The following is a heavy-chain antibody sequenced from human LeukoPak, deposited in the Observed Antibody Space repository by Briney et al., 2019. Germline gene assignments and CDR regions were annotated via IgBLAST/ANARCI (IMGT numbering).Heavy chain of an antibody. CDR3: ARVPIIRGVIED. CDR1: GGSISRGGDY. Sequence: SETLSLTCSVSGGSISRGGDYWTWIRQHPEKGLEWIGYISGSGSTYYNPSLRSRVTVSADTSKNQFSLKLTSATAADTAVFYCARVPIIRGVIEDWGQGTLVSVSS. D-gene: IGHD3-10*01. V-gene: IGHV4-31*03. CDR2: ISGSGST. J-gene: IGHJ4*02.